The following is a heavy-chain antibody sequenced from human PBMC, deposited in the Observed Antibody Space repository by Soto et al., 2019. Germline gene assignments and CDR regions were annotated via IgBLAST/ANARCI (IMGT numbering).Heavy chain of an antibody. V-gene: IGHV4-39*01. CDR3: ARHLNYDFWSGYFPTRPNYGMDV. D-gene: IGHD3-3*01. CDR2: IYYSGST. J-gene: IGHJ6*02. Sequence: KPSETLSLTCTVSGGSISSSSYYWGWIRQPPGKGLEWIGSIYYSGSTYYNPSLKSRVTISVDTSKNQFSLKLSSVTAADTAVYYCARHLNYDFWSGYFPTRPNYGMDVWGQGTTVTVSS. CDR1: GGSISSSSYY.